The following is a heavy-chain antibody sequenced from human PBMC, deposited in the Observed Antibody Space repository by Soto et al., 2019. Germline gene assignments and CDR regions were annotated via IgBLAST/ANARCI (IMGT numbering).Heavy chain of an antibody. CDR3: ARRGVAARHYYYYGMDV. CDR1: GYSFTSYW. D-gene: IGHD6-6*01. CDR2: IYPGDSDT. Sequence: GESLKISCKGSGYSFTSYWIGWVRQMPGKGLEWMGIIYPGDSDTRYSPSFQGQVTISADKSISTAYLQWSSLKASDTAMYYCARRGVAARHYYYYGMDVWGQRTTVTVSS. V-gene: IGHV5-51*01. J-gene: IGHJ6*02.